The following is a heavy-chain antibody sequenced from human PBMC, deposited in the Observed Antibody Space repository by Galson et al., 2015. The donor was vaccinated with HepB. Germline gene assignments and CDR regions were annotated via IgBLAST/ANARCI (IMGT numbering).Heavy chain of an antibody. V-gene: IGHV3-72*01. Sequence: SLRLSCAASGFIFSDHYMHWVRQAPGKGLEWVCRSRTKAQRYIIEYAASGKGSFSITSDDSMTSLNLQMNSLKTEDTAVYYCTRWSAGAQDYWGQGTLVTVSS. D-gene: IGHD1-26*01. CDR3: TRWSAGAQDY. J-gene: IGHJ4*02. CDR2: SRTKAQRYII. CDR1: GFIFSDHY.